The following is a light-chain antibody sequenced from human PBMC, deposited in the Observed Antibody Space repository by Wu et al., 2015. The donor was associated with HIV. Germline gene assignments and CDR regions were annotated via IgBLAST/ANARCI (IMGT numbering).Light chain of an antibody. CDR3: QQYNKWPRS. J-gene: IGKJ1*01. CDR2: TAS. CDR1: QSVSNN. V-gene: IGKV3-15*01. Sequence: EIVMTQSPATLSVSPGARATLSCRASQSVSNNLAWYQHKPGQAPRLLIYTASTRATGIPARFSGSGSGAEFTLTISSLQSEDFAVYYCQQYNKWPRSFGQGTKVEVK.